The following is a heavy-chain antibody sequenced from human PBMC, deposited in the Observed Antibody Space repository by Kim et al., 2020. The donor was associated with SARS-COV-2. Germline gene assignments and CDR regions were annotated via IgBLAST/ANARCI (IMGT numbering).Heavy chain of an antibody. CDR2: FYSGGRT. J-gene: IGHJ3*02. V-gene: IGHV3-53*01. D-gene: IGHD3-10*01. CDR1: GFTVSSNS. Sequence: GGSLRLSCAASGFTVSSNSMSWVRQAPGKGLEWVSVFYSGGRTYYADSVKGRCTISRDNSKNTVYLQMNSLRAEDTAVYYCARGSYGSHVFDIWGQGTMVTVSS. CDR3: ARGSYGSHVFDI.